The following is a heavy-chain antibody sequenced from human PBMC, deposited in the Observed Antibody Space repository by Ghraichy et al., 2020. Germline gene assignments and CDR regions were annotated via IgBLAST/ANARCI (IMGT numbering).Heavy chain of an antibody. D-gene: IGHD2-8*02. V-gene: IGHV4-39*01. Sequence: SETLSLTCTVSGGSISSSGYYWGWIRQPPGKGLEWIGTIYYTGTTYYNPSLKSRVNISVDTSKNQFSLRLTSVTAADTALYYCATSGGGIDCTGGVCNTHYYGMDVWGQGTTVTVSS. CDR1: GGSISSSGYY. CDR3: ATSGGGIDCTGGVCNTHYYGMDV. CDR2: IYYTGTT. J-gene: IGHJ6*02.